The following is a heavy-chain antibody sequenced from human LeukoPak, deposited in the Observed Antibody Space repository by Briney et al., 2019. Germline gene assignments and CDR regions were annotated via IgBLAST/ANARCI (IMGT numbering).Heavy chain of an antibody. CDR3: ARVASSVMDY. V-gene: IGHV4-59*01. D-gene: IGHD2-8*01. J-gene: IGHJ4*02. CDR2: IHYSGST. Sequence: SETLTLTCTVSGDSISPYYWSWTRQPPGKGLEWIGYIHYSGSTNYNPSLKSRVTISADTSKNQFSLKMSSVTAADTAVYYCARVASSVMDYWGQGVLVPVSS. CDR1: GDSISPYY.